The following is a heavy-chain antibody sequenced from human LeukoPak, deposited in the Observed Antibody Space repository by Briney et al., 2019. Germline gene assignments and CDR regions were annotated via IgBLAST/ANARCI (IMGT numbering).Heavy chain of an antibody. V-gene: IGHV3-30*04. CDR3: ARGPTVTTTGY. D-gene: IGHD4-17*01. CDR1: GFTFSSYA. J-gene: IGHJ4*02. Sequence: GGSLRLSCAASGFTFSSYAMHWVRQAPGKGLEWVAVISYDGSNKYYADSVKGRFTISRDNAKNSPYLQMNSLRAEDTAVYYCARGPTVTTTGYWGQGILVTVSP. CDR2: ISYDGSNK.